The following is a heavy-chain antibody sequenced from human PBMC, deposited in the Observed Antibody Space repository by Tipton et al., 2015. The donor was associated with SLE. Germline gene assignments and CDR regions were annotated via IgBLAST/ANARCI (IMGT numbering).Heavy chain of an antibody. CDR2: INLDGSRT. CDR3: TRVGTPYYYMDA. D-gene: IGHD7-27*01. Sequence: GSLRLSCAASGFTFSSYWMHWVRQAPGKGLVWVSRINLDGSRTTYADSVKGRFTISRDNAKNTLHLQMNSLGREDTAIYYCTRVGTPYYYMDAWGKGTTVTVSS. J-gene: IGHJ6*03. CDR1: GFTFSSYW. V-gene: IGHV3-74*01.